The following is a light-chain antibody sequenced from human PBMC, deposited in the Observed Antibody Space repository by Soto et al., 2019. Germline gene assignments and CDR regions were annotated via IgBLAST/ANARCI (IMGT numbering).Light chain of an antibody. Sequence: QSVLTQPPSGSGAPGQRVTLSCTWSSSNIGAGYDVHWYQQLPGRAPKLRIYGNTNRPSGVPDRFSGSKSGTSASLAITGLQAEDEADYYCLSFDSSLSVVFGGGTKLTVL. V-gene: IGLV1-40*01. CDR3: LSFDSSLSVV. CDR2: GNT. CDR1: SSNIGAGYD. J-gene: IGLJ2*01.